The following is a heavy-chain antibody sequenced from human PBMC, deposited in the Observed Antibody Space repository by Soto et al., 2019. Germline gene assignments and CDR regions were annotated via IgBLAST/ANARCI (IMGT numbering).Heavy chain of an antibody. D-gene: IGHD3-22*01. J-gene: IGHJ3*02. Sequence: SETLSLTCTVSGGSISSYYWSWIRQPPGKGLEWIGYIYYSGSTNYNPSLKSRVTISVDTSKNQFSLKLSSVTAADTAVYYCARDRRVVVVPAAMLGGYYDSSGYYNGAFDIWGQGTMVTVSS. CDR1: GGSISSYY. CDR2: IYYSGST. CDR3: ARDRRVVVVPAAMLGGYYDSSGYYNGAFDI. V-gene: IGHV4-59*01.